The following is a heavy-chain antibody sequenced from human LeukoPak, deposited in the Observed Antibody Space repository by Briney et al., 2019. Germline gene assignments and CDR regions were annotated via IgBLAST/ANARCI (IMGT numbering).Heavy chain of an antibody. Sequence: GGSLRLSCAASGFTVSSNYMNWVRQAPGKGLEWVSSISSSDNYIYSADSVKGRFTISRDNARNSLYLQMNSLRAEDTAVYYCAIAGGNRYYFDYWGQGTLVTVSS. V-gene: IGHV3-21*01. CDR2: ISSSDNYI. CDR1: GFTVSSNY. J-gene: IGHJ4*02. CDR3: AIAGGNRYYFDY. D-gene: IGHD3-16*01.